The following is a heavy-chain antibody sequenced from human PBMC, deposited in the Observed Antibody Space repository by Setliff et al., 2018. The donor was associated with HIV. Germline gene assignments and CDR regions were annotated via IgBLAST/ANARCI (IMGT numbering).Heavy chain of an antibody. CDR1: GGSVNGHY. CDR2: ISYSGST. CDR3: AADPTSYCTGGNCHSGRFAA. V-gene: IGHV4-59*02. D-gene: IGHD2-15*01. Sequence: SETLSLTCTVSGGSVNGHYWNWIRLTPGKGLEWIGSISYSGSTNYNPSLKSRVTISVDTSRNEFSLKLSSVTAADTAVYYCAADPTSYCTGGNCHSGRFAAWGQGTLVTVS. J-gene: IGHJ5*02.